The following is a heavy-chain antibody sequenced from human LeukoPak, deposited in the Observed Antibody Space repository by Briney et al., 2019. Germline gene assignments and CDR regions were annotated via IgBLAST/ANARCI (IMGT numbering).Heavy chain of an antibody. V-gene: IGHV4-30-2*01. CDR3: ARALSGSYKGIYAFNI. CDR2: IYHSGST. Sequence: LRLSCAASGFTVSSNYMSWVRQAPGKGLEWIGYIYHSGSTYYNPSLKSRVTISVDRSKNQFSLKLSSVTAADTAVYYCARALSGSYKGIYAFNIWGQGTMVTVSS. D-gene: IGHD1-26*01. CDR1: GFTVSSNY. J-gene: IGHJ3*02.